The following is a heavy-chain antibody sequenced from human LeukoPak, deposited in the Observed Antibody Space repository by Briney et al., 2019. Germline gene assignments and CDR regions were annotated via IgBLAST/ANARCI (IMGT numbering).Heavy chain of an antibody. V-gene: IGHV3-7*01. CDR2: IKQDGSEK. CDR3: ARVLRYCSGGNCYSGGLGYMDV. J-gene: IGHJ6*03. Sequence: GGSLRLSCAASGFTFSSYWMSWVRQAPGKGLEWVANIKQDGSEKYYVDSVKGRFTISRDNAKNSLYLQMNSLRAEDTAVYYCARVLRYCSGGNCYSGGLGYMDVWGKGTTVTVSS. D-gene: IGHD2-15*01. CDR1: GFTFSSYW.